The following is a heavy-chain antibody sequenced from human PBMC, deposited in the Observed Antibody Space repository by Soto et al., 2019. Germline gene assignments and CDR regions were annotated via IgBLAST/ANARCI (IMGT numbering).Heavy chain of an antibody. Sequence: SVKVSCKASGYTFTSYYMHWVRQAPGQGLEWMGGIIPIFGTANYAQKFQGRVTITADESTSTAYMELSSLRSEDTAVYYCARAFGYFDYWGQGTLVTVSS. CDR1: GYTFTSYY. V-gene: IGHV1-69*13. CDR3: ARAFGYFDY. D-gene: IGHD3-10*01. J-gene: IGHJ4*02. CDR2: IIPIFGTA.